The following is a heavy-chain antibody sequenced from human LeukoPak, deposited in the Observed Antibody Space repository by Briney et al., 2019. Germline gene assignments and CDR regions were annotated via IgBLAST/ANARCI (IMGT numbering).Heavy chain of an antibody. V-gene: IGHV3-7*03. CDR1: GFTFSGYW. Sequence: GGSLRLSCAASGFTFSGYWMSWVRQAPGKGLEWVANIKQDGSEKYYVDSVKGRFTISRDNAKNSLYLQMNSLRAEDTAVYYCARVGRDYYDSSGYSHYFDYWGQGTLVTVSS. J-gene: IGHJ4*02. CDR3: ARVGRDYYDSSGYSHYFDY. CDR2: IKQDGSEK. D-gene: IGHD3-22*01.